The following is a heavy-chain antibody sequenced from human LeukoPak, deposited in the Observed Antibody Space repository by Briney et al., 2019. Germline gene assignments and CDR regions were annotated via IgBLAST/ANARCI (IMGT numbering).Heavy chain of an antibody. V-gene: IGHV3-64D*06. CDR1: GFTFSTHS. CDR2: INNNGGST. CDR3: VKGALGDWSVEY. Sequence: GGSLRLSCSASGFTFSTHSMYWVRLAPGKGLEYVSGINNNGGSTYYPDSVKGRFTISRDNSKSTLYLQMSSLRVEDTAVYYCVKGALGDWSVEYWGQGTLVTVSS. J-gene: IGHJ4*02. D-gene: IGHD2-21*02.